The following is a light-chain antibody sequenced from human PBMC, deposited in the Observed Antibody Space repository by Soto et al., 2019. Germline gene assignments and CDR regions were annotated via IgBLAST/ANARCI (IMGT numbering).Light chain of an antibody. CDR2: DAS. Sequence: DIQMTQSPSSLSASVGDRVTITCRASQGISTYLVWYQQRQGRAPKLLIYDASSLLSGVPSRFSGSGPGTDFALTISSLQPEDFATYYCQQSYRTLYTFGQGTKLETK. CDR3: QQSYRTLYT. V-gene: IGKV1-39*01. CDR1: QGISTY. J-gene: IGKJ2*01.